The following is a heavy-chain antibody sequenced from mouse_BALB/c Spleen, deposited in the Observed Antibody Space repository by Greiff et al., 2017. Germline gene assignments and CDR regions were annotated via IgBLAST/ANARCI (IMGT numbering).Heavy chain of an antibody. V-gene: IGHV1S81*02. D-gene: IGHD2-2*01. J-gene: IGHJ2*01. Sequence: QVQLQQPGAELVKPGASVKLSCKASGSTFTSYYMYWVRQRPGQGLEWIGGINTSNGGTNFNAKFKSKATLTVDKSSSTAYMQLSSLTSEDSAVYYCTRGGLPYYFDYWGQGTTLTVSS. CDR3: TRGGLPYYFDY. CDR2: INTSNGGT. CDR1: GSTFTSYY.